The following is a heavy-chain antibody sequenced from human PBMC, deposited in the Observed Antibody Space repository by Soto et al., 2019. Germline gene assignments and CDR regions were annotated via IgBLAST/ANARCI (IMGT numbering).Heavy chain of an antibody. J-gene: IGHJ4*02. Sequence: GASVKVSCKASGYTFTIYPMHWVRQAPGQGLEWMGWINAGDGDTKYSQKFQGRVTITRDTSASTAYMELSSLRSEDTAVYYCARDWTHYDSSGHGEYWGQGTLVIVAS. CDR3: ARDWTHYDSSGHGEY. CDR1: GYTFTIYP. CDR2: INAGDGDT. D-gene: IGHD3-22*01. V-gene: IGHV1-3*01.